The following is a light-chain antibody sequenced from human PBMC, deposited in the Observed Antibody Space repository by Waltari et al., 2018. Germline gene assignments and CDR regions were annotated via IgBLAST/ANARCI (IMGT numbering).Light chain of an antibody. V-gene: IGLV1-47*01. CDR2: RDN. CDR3: AAWDDRLRGPL. CDR1: GSNLGTNY. J-gene: IGLJ2*01. Sequence: QSVLTQPPSASGTPGQRVPISCSGIGSNLGTNYPYWYQQLPGTAPRLLIYRDNQRPPGVPDRFSGSQSGTSASLAISGLRSEDEADYYCAAWDDRLRGPLFGGGTKLTVL.